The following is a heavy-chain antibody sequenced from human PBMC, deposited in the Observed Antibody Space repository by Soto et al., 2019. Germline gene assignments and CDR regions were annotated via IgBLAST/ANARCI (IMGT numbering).Heavy chain of an antibody. D-gene: IGHD3-22*01. V-gene: IGHV3-30-3*01. CDR1: GFTFSSYA. CDR3: ARVQYYYDSSGYGVGAFDI. CDR2: ISYDGSNK. Sequence: QVQLVESGGGVVQPGRSLRLSCAASGFTFSSYAMHWVRQAPGKGLEWVAVISYDGSNKYYADSVKGRFTISRDNSKXXXXXXXNSLRAEDTAVYYCARVQYYYDSSGYGVGAFDIWGQGTMVTVSS. J-gene: IGHJ3*02.